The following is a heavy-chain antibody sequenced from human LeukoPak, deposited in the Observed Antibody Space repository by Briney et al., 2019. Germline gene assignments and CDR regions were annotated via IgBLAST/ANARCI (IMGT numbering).Heavy chain of an antibody. V-gene: IGHV5-51*01. D-gene: IGHD3-22*01. CDR3: AREYYYDSSGYYRAFDI. J-gene: IGHJ3*02. CDR2: IYPGDSDT. CDR1: GYSFTSYW. Sequence: GASLKISCKGSGYSFTSYWIGWVRPMPGKGLEWMGIIYPGDSDTRYSPSFQGQVTISADKSISTAYLQWSSLKASDTAMYYCAREYYYDSSGYYRAFDIWGQGTMVTVSS.